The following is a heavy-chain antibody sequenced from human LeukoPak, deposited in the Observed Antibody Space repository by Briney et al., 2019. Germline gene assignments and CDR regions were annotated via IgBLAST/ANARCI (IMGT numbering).Heavy chain of an antibody. CDR2: INPNSGDT. J-gene: IGHJ6*03. V-gene: IGHV1-2*02. CDR1: GYTFTDYY. CDR3: ARDRGRISDYYGSGRSLHYYMDV. Sequence: ASVKVSCKASGYTFTDYYMHWVRQAPGQGLEWMGWINPNSGDTNYVQKFQGRVTMTRDTSITTAYMELSSLGSDDTAMYYCARDRGRISDYYGSGRSLHYYMDVWGRGTTVTVSS. D-gene: IGHD3-10*01.